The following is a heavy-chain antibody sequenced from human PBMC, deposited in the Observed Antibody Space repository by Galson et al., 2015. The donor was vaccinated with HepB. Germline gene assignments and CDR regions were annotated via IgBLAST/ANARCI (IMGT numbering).Heavy chain of an antibody. D-gene: IGHD5-18*01. Sequence: SVKVSCKVSGYTLTELSMHWVRQAPGKGLEWMGGFDPEDGETIYAQKFQGRVTMTEDTSTDTAYMELSSLRSEDTAVYYCATGVGQLWHAEYFQHWGQGTLVTVSS. CDR1: GYTLTELS. CDR2: FDPEDGET. V-gene: IGHV1-24*01. J-gene: IGHJ1*01. CDR3: ATGVGQLWHAEYFQH.